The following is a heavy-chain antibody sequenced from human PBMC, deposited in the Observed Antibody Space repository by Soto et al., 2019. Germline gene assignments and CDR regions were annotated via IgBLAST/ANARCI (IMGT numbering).Heavy chain of an antibody. CDR2: IKEDGSEK. V-gene: IGHV3-7*01. CDR1: GFTFSSYF. Sequence: GESLKISCRASGFTFSSYFMSWLRQAPGKGLEWVANIKEDGSEKYFGDSVRGRFTISRDNAQNSLFLEMNSLGADDTAVYYCARYIRSYYYYIDVWGKGTTVTVSS. D-gene: IGHD6-6*01. CDR3: ARYIRSYYYYIDV. J-gene: IGHJ6*03.